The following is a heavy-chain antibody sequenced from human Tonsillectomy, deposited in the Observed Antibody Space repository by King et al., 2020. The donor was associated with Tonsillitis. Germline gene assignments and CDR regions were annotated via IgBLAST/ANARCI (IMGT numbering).Heavy chain of an antibody. J-gene: IGHJ4*02. Sequence: VQLVESGGGVVQPGRSLRLSCAASGFTFRTYGMHWVRQAPGKGLEWVAVISHDGSNKYYADSVKGRFTISRDNSKNTVYLQMNSLRGEDTAIYYCAKNYGDYGGFDYWGQGTLVTVSS. D-gene: IGHD4-17*01. CDR2: ISHDGSNK. CDR3: AKNYGDYGGFDY. V-gene: IGHV3-30*18. CDR1: GFTFRTYG.